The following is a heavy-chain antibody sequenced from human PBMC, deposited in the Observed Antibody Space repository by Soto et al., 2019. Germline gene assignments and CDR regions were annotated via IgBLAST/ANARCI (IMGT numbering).Heavy chain of an antibody. CDR3: ARGGRVITMVRGKKYYFDY. D-gene: IGHD3-10*01. J-gene: IGHJ4*02. Sequence: ASVKVSCKASGGTFSSYAISWVRQAPGQGLEWMGGIIPIFGTANYAQKFQGRVTITADESTSTAYMELSSLRSEDTAVYYCARGGRVITMVRGKKYYFDYWGQGTLVTVSS. V-gene: IGHV1-69*13. CDR1: GGTFSSYA. CDR2: IIPIFGTA.